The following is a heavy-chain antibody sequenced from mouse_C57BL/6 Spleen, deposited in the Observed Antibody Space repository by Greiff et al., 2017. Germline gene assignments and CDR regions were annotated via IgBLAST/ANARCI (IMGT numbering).Heavy chain of an antibody. CDR1: GYTFTSYW. V-gene: IGHV1-69*01. J-gene: IGHJ4*01. Sequence: QVQLQQPGAELVMPGASVKLSCKASGYTFTSYWMHWVKQRPGQGLEWIGELDPSDSYTNYNQKFKGKSTLTVDKSSSTAYMQLSSLTSEDSAVYYCARRGYYGSSYAMDYWGQGTSVTVSS. CDR3: ARRGYYGSSYAMDY. D-gene: IGHD1-1*01. CDR2: LDPSDSYT.